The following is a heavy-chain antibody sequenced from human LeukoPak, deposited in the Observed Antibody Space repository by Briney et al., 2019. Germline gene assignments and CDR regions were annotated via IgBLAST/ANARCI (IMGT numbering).Heavy chain of an antibody. J-gene: IGHJ4*02. V-gene: IGHV3-48*04. D-gene: IGHD5-18*01. CDR2: ISSSGSTI. Sequence: GGSLRLSCAASGFTFSGYWMNWVRQAPGKGLEWISYISSSGSTIDYADSVKGRFTISRDNAKNSLYLQMNSLRAEDTAVYYCSRLRGYSYGYGDYWGQETLVTVSS. CDR1: GFTFSGYW. CDR3: SRLRGYSYGYGDY.